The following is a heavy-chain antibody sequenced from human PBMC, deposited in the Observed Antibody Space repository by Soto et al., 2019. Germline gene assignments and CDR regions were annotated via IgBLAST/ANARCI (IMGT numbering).Heavy chain of an antibody. CDR3: AREAYYYDGTYYYYGMDV. CDR2: INPNSGGT. V-gene: IGHV1-2*04. Sequence: ASVKVSCKASGYTFTGYYMHWVRQAPGQGLEWMGWINPNSGGTNYAQKFQGWVTMTRDTSISTAYMELSRLRSDDTAVYYCAREAYYYDGTYYYYGMDVWGQGTTVTVSS. D-gene: IGHD3-22*01. CDR1: GYTFTGYY. J-gene: IGHJ6*02.